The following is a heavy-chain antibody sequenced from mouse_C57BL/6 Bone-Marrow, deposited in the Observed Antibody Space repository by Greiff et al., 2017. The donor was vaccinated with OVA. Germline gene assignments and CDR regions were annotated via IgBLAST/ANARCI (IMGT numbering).Heavy chain of an antibody. D-gene: IGHD1-1*01. CDR2: IDPETGGT. CDR3: TSYLYYYGRFAY. Sequence: VHLVESGAELVRPGASVTLSCKASGYTFTDYEMHWVKQTPVHGLEWIGAIDPETGGTAYNQKFKGKAILTADKSSSTAYMELRSLTSEDSAVYYCTSYLYYYGRFAYWGQGTLVTVSA. J-gene: IGHJ3*01. V-gene: IGHV1-15*01. CDR1: GYTFTDYE.